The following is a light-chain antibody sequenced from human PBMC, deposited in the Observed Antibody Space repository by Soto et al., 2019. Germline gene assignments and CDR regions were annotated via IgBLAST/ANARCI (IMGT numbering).Light chain of an antibody. CDR3: QQANSSPIT. J-gene: IGKJ5*01. V-gene: IGKV1-39*01. CDR1: QSIGTY. Sequence: DIQMTQSPSSLSASVGDRVTITCRASQSIGTYLHWYQQKAGKAPKLLIYAASNLQSGVPSRFSGSGSGTDFTLTISSLQPEDFATYYCQQANSSPITFGQGTRLEIK. CDR2: AAS.